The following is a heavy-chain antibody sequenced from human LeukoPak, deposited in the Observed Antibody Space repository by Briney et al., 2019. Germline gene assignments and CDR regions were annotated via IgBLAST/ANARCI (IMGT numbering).Heavy chain of an antibody. J-gene: IGHJ4*02. Sequence: SETLSLTCTVSGGSISSSSYYWGWIRQPPGKGLEWIGNIYSSSGSTDYNPSLKSRVTISVDTSKNQFSLKLSSVTAADTAVYYCARLPYYYDSSGYSSALDYWGQGTLVTVSS. CDR1: GGSISSSSYY. CDR2: IYSSSGST. D-gene: IGHD3-22*01. V-gene: IGHV4-39*07. CDR3: ARLPYYYDSSGYSSALDY.